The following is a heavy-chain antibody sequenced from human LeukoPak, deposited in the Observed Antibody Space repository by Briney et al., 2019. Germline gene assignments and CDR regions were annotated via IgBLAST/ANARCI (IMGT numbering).Heavy chain of an antibody. V-gene: IGHV4-4*02. CDR2: MYLSGTT. CDR1: GDSINSLDL. D-gene: IGHD4-17*01. J-gene: IGHJ4*02. Sequence: PSETLSLTCTVSGDSINSLDLWSWVRQPPGKGLEWIGEMYLSGTTHSNPSVKSRVTISIDKSKNQFFLNLSSVTAADTAVYYCARSPGTVFDFWGQGTLVTVSS. CDR3: ARSPGTVFDF.